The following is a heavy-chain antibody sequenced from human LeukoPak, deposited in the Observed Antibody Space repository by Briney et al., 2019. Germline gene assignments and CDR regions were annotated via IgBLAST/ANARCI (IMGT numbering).Heavy chain of an antibody. CDR1: GFTFSSYG. J-gene: IGHJ4*02. CDR3: ASRYNWNDWHYFDY. CDR2: ISYDGSNK. D-gene: IGHD1-1*01. Sequence: GRSLRLSCAASGFTFSSYGMHWVRQAPGKGLEWVAVISYDGSNKYYADSVKGRFTISRDNSKNTLYLQMNSLRAEDTAVYYCASRYNWNDWHYFDYWGQGTLVTVSS. V-gene: IGHV3-30*03.